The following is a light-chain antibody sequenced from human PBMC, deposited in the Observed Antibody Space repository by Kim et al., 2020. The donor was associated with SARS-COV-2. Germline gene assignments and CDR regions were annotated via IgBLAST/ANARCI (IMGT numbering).Light chain of an antibody. Sequence: SASVGYRVPLTCRASQSISSWLAWYQQKPGKAPKLLIYKASSLESGVPSRFSGSGSGTEFTLTISSLQPDDFATYYCQQYNSYLRTFGQGTKLEI. J-gene: IGKJ2*01. CDR3: QQYNSYLRT. CDR1: QSISSW. V-gene: IGKV1-5*03. CDR2: KAS.